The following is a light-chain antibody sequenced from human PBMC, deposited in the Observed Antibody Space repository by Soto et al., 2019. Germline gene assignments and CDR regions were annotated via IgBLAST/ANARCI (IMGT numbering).Light chain of an antibody. CDR2: KAS. Sequence: DIQMTQSPSNMSASVGDTVTISCRASQSISSWLAWYQQKPGKAPKVLIYKASSLASGVPSRFSGSGSGTEFTLTISSLQPDDFATYYCQHYNSYSEAFGQGTKVDIK. CDR3: QHYNSYSEA. CDR1: QSISSW. V-gene: IGKV1-5*03. J-gene: IGKJ1*01.